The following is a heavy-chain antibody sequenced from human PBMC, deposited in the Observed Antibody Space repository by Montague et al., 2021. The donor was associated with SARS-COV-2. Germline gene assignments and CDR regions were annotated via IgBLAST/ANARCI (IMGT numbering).Heavy chain of an antibody. J-gene: IGHJ4*02. CDR2: IYYRGST. Sequence: SETLSLTCTVSGGSISSSSYYWAWIRQPPGKGLEWIGSIYYRGSTYYNPSLKSRVSISVDTSKNQFSLYLGSVTAADTAVYYCARGRQHFNMIVVVMTGGEYYFDYWGQGTLVTVSS. CDR3: ARGRQHFNMIVVVMTGGEYYFDY. D-gene: IGHD3-22*01. V-gene: IGHV4-39*02. CDR1: GGSISSSSYY.